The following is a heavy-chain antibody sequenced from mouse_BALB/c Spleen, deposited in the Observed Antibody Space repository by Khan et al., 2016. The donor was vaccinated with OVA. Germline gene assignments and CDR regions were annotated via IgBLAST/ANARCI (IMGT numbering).Heavy chain of an antibody. CDR2: IWAGGST. V-gene: IGHV2-9*02. CDR3: ARFYDPYYAMDY. J-gene: IGHJ4*01. Sequence: QVQLKESGPGLVAPSQSLSITCTVSGFSLTSYGVNWVRQPPGKGLEWLGEIWAGGSTNYNSALMSRLSISKDNSKSQVFLKMNSLPTDDTAMYYCARFYDPYYAMDYWGQGTSVTVSS. D-gene: IGHD2-3*01. CDR1: GFSLTSYG.